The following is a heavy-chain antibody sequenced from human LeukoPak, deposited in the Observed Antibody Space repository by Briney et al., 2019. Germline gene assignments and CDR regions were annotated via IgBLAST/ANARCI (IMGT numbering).Heavy chain of an antibody. V-gene: IGHV3-74*01. D-gene: IGHD3-22*01. J-gene: IGHJ4*02. Sequence: GGSLRLSCAASGFIFSSYWMHWVRQAPGKGLVWVSRINSDGSSTSYADSVKGRFTISRDNSKNTLYLQMNSLRAEDTAVYYCARSIPRYDGSGYYPDSWGQGILVTVSS. CDR2: INSDGSST. CDR1: GFIFSSYW. CDR3: ARSIPRYDGSGYYPDS.